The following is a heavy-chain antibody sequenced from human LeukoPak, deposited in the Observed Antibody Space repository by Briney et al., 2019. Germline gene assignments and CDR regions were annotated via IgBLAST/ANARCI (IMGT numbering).Heavy chain of an antibody. CDR2: INHSGST. V-gene: IGHV4-34*01. J-gene: IGHJ4*02. Sequence: SETLSLTCAVYGGSFSGYYWSWIRQPPGKGLEWIGEINHSGSTNYNPSLKSRVTISVDTSKNQFSLKLSSVTAADTAVYYCARRGAARPLYYFDDWGQGTLVTVSS. CDR1: GGSFSGYY. CDR3: ARRGAARPLYYFDD. D-gene: IGHD1-26*01.